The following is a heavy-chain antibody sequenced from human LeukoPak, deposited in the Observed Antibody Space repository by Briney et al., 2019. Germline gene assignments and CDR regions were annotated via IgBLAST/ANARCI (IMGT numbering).Heavy chain of an antibody. V-gene: IGHV1-69*13. CDR3: ARVSQQGYYFDY. CDR1: GGTFSSYA. D-gene: IGHD1/OR15-1a*01. Sequence: ASVKVSCKASGGTFSSYAISWVRQAPGQGLEWMGGIIPIFGTANYAQKFQGRVTITADESTSTAYMELSSLRSEDTAVYYCARVSQQGYYFDYWGQGTPVTVSS. CDR2: IIPIFGTA. J-gene: IGHJ4*02.